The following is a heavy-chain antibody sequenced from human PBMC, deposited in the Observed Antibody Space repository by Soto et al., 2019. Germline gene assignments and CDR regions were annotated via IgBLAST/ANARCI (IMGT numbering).Heavy chain of an antibody. V-gene: IGHV3-74*01. D-gene: IGHD6-19*01. CDR3: TRDSYSSGSNEVYYYYGMDF. CDR1: GFTLSNYW. CDR2: INPDGSST. J-gene: IGHJ6*02. Sequence: QLVESGGGLVQPGGTLRLSCAASGFTLSNYWMHWDRQAPGKGLVWVARINPDGSSTTYADSVKGRFTFSRDTAATTLHLQMSSLRAEDPAVYYCTRDSYSSGSNEVYYYYGMDFWGRGTTVTVSS.